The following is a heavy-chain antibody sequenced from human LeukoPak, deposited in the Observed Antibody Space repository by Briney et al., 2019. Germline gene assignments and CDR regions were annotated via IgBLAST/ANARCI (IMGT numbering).Heavy chain of an antibody. Sequence: PGGSLRLSCAASGFIFSTYAMHWVRQAPGKGLEWVAVMSSDGNNKFYADSVKGPFTISRDNSKNTLYLQMNSLRAEDTAVYYCARAHTSGWFYFDYWGQGTLVTVSS. D-gene: IGHD6-19*01. CDR2: MSSDGNNK. CDR1: GFIFSTYA. CDR3: ARAHTSGWFYFDY. V-gene: IGHV3-30-3*01. J-gene: IGHJ4*02.